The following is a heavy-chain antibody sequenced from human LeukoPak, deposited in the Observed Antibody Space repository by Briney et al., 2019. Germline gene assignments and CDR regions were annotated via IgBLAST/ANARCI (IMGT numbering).Heavy chain of an antibody. V-gene: IGHV5-51*01. CDR3: ARKVVGLLANFFDY. CDR2: IWPGDSRT. J-gene: IGHJ4*02. Sequence: GESLKISCRGSGYSFISGYSFTDYWIAWVRHTPGKGLEWMGFIWPGDSRTMYNPSFQGQVTMSVDKSINTAYLQWSSLKASDTAIYYCARKVVGLLANFFDYWGQGTPVTVSS. CDR1: GYSFISGYSFTDYW. D-gene: IGHD2-15*01.